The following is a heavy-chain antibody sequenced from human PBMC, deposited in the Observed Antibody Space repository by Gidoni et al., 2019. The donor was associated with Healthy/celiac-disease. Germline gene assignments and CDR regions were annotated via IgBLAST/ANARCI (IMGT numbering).Heavy chain of an antibody. CDR1: GFTFSSYA. CDR3: ARETYPAGGGFDY. D-gene: IGHD6-19*01. V-gene: IGHV3-30*04. CDR2: ISYDGSNK. Sequence: QVHLVASGGGVVQPGRSLRLSCAASGFTFSSYAMHWVRQAPGKGLEWVAVISYDGSNKYYADSVKGRFTISRDNSKNTLYLQMNSLRAEDTAVYYCARETYPAGGGFDYWGQGTLVTVSS. J-gene: IGHJ4*02.